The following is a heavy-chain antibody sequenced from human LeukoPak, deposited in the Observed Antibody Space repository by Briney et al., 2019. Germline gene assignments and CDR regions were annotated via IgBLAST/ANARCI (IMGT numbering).Heavy chain of an antibody. CDR3: ATGALDY. CDR2: TSSSSSTI. CDR1: GFAFSGYS. Sequence: GGSLRLSCAASGFAFSGYSMNWVRQAPGKGLEWVSYTSSSSSTIYYADSVKGRFTISRDNAKNSLYLQMNSLRAEDTAVYYCATGALDYWGQGTLVTVSS. J-gene: IGHJ4*02. V-gene: IGHV3-48*01.